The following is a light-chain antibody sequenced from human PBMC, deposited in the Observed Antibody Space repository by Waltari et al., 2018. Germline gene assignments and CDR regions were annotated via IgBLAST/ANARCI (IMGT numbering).Light chain of an antibody. CDR1: SSNIGAGYD. CDR2: GKI. CDR3: QSYDDSLTGRV. V-gene: IGLV1-40*01. J-gene: IGLJ1*01. Sequence: QSVLTQPPSVSGAPGQRVTISCPGSSSNIGAGYDVHWYQQVPGKAPKLLIDGKINRPSGVPDRVSGSKSGTSASLAITGLQAEDEADYYCQSYDDSLTGRVFGTGTKVTVL.